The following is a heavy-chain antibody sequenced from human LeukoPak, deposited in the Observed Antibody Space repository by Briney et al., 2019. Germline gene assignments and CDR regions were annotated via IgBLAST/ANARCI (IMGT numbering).Heavy chain of an antibody. CDR2: ISSSGSTI. D-gene: IGHD3-10*01. Sequence: GGSLRLSCAASGFTFSSYEMNWVRQAPGRGLEWVSYISSSGSTIYYADSVKGRFTISRDNAKNSLYLQMNSLRAEDTAVYYCARLLSYLFDYWGQGTLVTVSS. CDR3: ARLLSYLFDY. CDR1: GFTFSSYE. J-gene: IGHJ4*02. V-gene: IGHV3-48*03.